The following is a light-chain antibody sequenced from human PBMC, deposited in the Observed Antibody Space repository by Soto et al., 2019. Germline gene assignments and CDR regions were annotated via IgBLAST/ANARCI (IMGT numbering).Light chain of an antibody. CDR2: GAS. CDR1: QSVSSSY. V-gene: IGKV3-20*01. J-gene: IGKJ2*01. Sequence: EIVLTQSPGTLSLSPGERATLSCRASQSVSSSYLAWYQQKPGQAPRLLIYGASSRATGIPDRFSGSGSGTDFTLTISRLEPEDFAVYFCHQSGNSPYTFGQGTKLEI. CDR3: HQSGNSPYT.